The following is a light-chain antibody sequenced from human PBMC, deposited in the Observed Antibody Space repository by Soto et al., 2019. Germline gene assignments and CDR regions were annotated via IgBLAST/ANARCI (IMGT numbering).Light chain of an antibody. CDR2: AAS. Sequence: DIQMTQSPSSLSASVGDRVTITCRASQSISSYLNWYQQKPGKAPKLLIYAASSLQSGVPSRFSGSGSATDFTLTISSLQPEDFATYYCQQRYGTPLTFGGWTKVEIK. CDR3: QQRYGTPLT. V-gene: IGKV1-39*01. J-gene: IGKJ4*01. CDR1: QSISSY.